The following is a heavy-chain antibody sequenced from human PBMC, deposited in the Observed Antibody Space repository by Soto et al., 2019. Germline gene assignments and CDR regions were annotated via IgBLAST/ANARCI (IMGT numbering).Heavy chain of an antibody. D-gene: IGHD6-6*01. Sequence: ASVKVSCKASGYAFTSYYMHWVRQAPGQGLEWMGWINPNSGGTNYAQKFQGRVTMTRDTSISTAYMELSRLRSDDTAVYYCARLRISSSHYYYYYGMDVWGQGTTVTV. CDR3: ARLRISSSHYYYYYGMDV. CDR2: INPNSGGT. J-gene: IGHJ6*02. CDR1: GYAFTSYY. V-gene: IGHV1-2*02.